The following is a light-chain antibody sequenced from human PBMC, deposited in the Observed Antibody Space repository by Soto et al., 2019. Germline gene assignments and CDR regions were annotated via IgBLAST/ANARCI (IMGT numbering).Light chain of an antibody. CDR3: QSYDSSLGDFWV. Sequence: QSVLTQPPSVSGAPGQRVTISCTGSSSNIGAGYDVHWYQQLPGTAPKLLIYGNSNRPSGVPDRFSGSKSGTSASLAITGLQADDEADYYCQSYDSSLGDFWVFGGGTKLTVL. V-gene: IGLV1-40*01. CDR2: GNS. J-gene: IGLJ3*02. CDR1: SSNIGAGYD.